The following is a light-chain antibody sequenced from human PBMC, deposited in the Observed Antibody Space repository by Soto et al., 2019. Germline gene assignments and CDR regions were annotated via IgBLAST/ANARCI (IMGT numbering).Light chain of an antibody. CDR1: QSISSW. J-gene: IGKJ1*01. CDR3: QQYNSYSRT. V-gene: IGKV1-5*03. CDR2: KAS. Sequence: DIQMTQSPSTLSASVGDRVTITCRASQSISSWLAWCQQKPGKAPQFLIFKASSLESGVPERFSGSGSGTEFTLTISSLQPDDFATYYCQQYNSYSRTFGQGTKVEIK.